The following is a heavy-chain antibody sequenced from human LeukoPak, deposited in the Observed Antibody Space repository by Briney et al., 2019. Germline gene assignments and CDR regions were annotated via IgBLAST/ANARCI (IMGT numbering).Heavy chain of an antibody. CDR3: AKVSGEIFDWSYGTPQGVRGFDY. CDR1: GFTFSSYA. V-gene: IGHV3-23*01. CDR2: ISGSGGST. Sequence: PGGSLRLSCAASGFTFSSYAMSWVRQAPGKGLEWVSAISGSGGSTYYADSVKGRFTISRDNSKNTLYLQMNSLRAEDTAVYYCAKVSGEIFDWSYGTPQGVRGFDYWGQGTLVTVSS. D-gene: IGHD3-9*01. J-gene: IGHJ4*02.